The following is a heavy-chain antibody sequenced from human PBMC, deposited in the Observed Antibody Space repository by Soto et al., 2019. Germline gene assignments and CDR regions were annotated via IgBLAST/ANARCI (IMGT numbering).Heavy chain of an antibody. CDR2: IYYSGST. CDR1: GGSISSSSYY. J-gene: IGHJ6*02. V-gene: IGHV4-39*01. Sequence: SETLSLTCTVSGGSISSSSYYWGWIRQPPGKGLEWIGSIYYSGSTYYNPSLKSRVTISVDTSKNQFSLKLSSVTAADTAVYYCANQQQLVVVGRGEKTYCYYYGMDVWGQGTTVTVSS. CDR3: ANQQQLVVVGRGEKTYCYYYGMDV. D-gene: IGHD6-13*01.